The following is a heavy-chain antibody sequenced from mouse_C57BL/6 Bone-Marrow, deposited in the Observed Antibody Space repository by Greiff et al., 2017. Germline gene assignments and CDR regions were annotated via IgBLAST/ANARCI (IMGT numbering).Heavy chain of an antibody. CDR3: ASYGNYGY. D-gene: IGHD2-1*01. CDR2: ISSGGSYT. V-gene: IGHV5-6*02. CDR1: GFTFSSYG. J-gene: IGHJ2*01. Sequence: EVMLVESGGDLVKPGGSLKLSCAASGFTFSSYGMSWVRQTPDKRLEWVATISSGGSYTYYPDSVKGRFTISRDNAKNTLYLQMSSLKSEDTAMYYCASYGNYGYWGQGTTLTVSS.